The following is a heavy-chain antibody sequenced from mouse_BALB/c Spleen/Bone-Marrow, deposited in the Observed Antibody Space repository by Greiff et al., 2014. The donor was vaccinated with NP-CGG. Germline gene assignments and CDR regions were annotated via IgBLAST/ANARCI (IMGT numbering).Heavy chain of an antibody. D-gene: IGHD2-14*01. CDR2: INPSNGGT. Sequence: VQLQQSGAEQVKPGASVKLSCKASGYTFTSYYMYWVKQRPGQGLEWIGEINPSNGGTNFNEKFKSKATLTVDKSSSTAYMQLSSLTSEDSAVYYCTRREYYRYDRAMDYWGQGTSVTVSS. CDR3: TRREYYRYDRAMDY. V-gene: IGHV1S81*02. J-gene: IGHJ4*01. CDR1: GYTFTSYY.